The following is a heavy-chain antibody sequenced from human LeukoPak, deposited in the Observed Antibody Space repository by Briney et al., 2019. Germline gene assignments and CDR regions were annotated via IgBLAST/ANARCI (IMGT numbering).Heavy chain of an antibody. CDR2: IYYSGST. CDR1: GGSISSGGYY. J-gene: IGHJ4*02. Sequence: TLSLTCTVSGGSISSGGYYWSWIRQHPGKGLEWIVYIYYSGSTYYNPSLKSRVTISVDTSKNQFSLKLSSVTAADTAVYYCARENRYCSSTSCSTFDYWGQGTLVTVSS. D-gene: IGHD2-2*01. CDR3: ARENRYCSSTSCSTFDY. V-gene: IGHV4-31*03.